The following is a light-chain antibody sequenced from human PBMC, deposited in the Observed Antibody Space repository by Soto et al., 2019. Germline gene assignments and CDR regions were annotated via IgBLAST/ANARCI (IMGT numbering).Light chain of an antibody. J-gene: IGKJ2*01. CDR1: QSVSSN. CDR3: QQDHNWPPGT. CDR2: GAS. V-gene: IGKV3-15*01. Sequence: EIVMTQSPATLSVSPGERATLSCRASQSVSSNLAWYQQKPGQAPRLLIYGASTRATGIPARFSGSGSGTEFTLTISSLQSEDFAVYYSQQDHNWPPGTFGQGTQLEIK.